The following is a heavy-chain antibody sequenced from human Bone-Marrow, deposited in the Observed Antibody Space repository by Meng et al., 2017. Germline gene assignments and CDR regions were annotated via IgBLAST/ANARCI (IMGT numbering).Heavy chain of an antibody. CDR3: ARDGTTVTKNCFDY. D-gene: IGHD4-17*01. Sequence: QVQRVRSWAGVKKPGSSGKVSCKASGGTFSSYAISWVRQAPGQGLEWMGIINPSGGSTSYAQKFQGRVTMTRDTSTSTVYMELSSLRSEDTAVYYCARDGTTVTKNCFDYWGQGTLVTVSS. CDR1: GGTFSSYA. V-gene: IGHV1-46*01. J-gene: IGHJ4*02. CDR2: INPSGGST.